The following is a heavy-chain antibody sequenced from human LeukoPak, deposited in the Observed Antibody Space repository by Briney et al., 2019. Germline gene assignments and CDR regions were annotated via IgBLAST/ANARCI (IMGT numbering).Heavy chain of an antibody. Sequence: GGSLRLSCAASGFTFDDYAMHWVRQAPGKGLEWVSGISWNSGSIGYADSVKGRFTISRDNAKNSLYLQMNSLRAEDTALYYCSKGKYYYDSSGYLWFDPWGQGTLVTVSS. V-gene: IGHV3-9*01. CDR1: GFTFDDYA. J-gene: IGHJ5*02. CDR2: ISWNSGSI. CDR3: SKGKYYYDSSGYLWFDP. D-gene: IGHD3-22*01.